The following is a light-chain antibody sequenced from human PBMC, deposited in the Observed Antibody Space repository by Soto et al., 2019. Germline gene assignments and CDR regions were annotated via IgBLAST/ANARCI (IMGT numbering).Light chain of an antibody. CDR3: QQYNSYSPWT. V-gene: IGKV1-5*01. J-gene: IGKJ1*01. CDR1: QRISSW. Sequence: DIQMTQSPSTLSASVGDRVTITCRASQRISSWLAWYQQEPGKAPKLLIYDASSLESGVPSRFSGSGSGTEFTLTISSLQPDDFATYYCQQYNSYSPWTFGLGTKVEIK. CDR2: DAS.